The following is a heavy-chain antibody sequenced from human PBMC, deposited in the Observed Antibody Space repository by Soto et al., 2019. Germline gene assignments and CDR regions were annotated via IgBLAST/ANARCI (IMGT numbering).Heavy chain of an antibody. CDR3: AKGDYCSSTSCYPYYYYGMDV. CDR2: ISGSGGST. J-gene: IGHJ6*02. Sequence: GGSLRLSCAASGFTFSSYAMSWVGQAPGKWLEWVSAISGSGGSTYYADSVKGRFTISRDNSKNSLYLQMNSLRAEDTAVYYCAKGDYCSSTSCYPYYYYGMDVWGQGTTVTDSS. V-gene: IGHV3-23*01. CDR1: GFTFSSYA. D-gene: IGHD2-2*01.